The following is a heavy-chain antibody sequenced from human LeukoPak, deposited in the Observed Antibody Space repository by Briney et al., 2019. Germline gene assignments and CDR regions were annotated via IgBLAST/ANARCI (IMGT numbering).Heavy chain of an antibody. CDR2: ISGSGGST. V-gene: IGHV3-23*01. CDR1: GFTFSSYA. CDR3: AKGGVLGYFDWPPPFDP. J-gene: IGHJ5*02. D-gene: IGHD3-9*01. Sequence: GGSLRLSCAASGFTFSSYAMSWVRQAPGKGLEWVSAISGSGGSTYYADSVKGRFTISRDNSKNTLYLQMNSLRAEDTAVYYCAKGGVLGYFDWPPPFDPWGQGTLVTVSS.